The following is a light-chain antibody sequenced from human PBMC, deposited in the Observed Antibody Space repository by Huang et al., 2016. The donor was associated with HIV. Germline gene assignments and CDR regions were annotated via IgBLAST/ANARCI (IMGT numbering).Light chain of an antibody. J-gene: IGKJ5*01. Sequence: DILLTQSPSSLSASVGDRVTITCRASQNINTYLNWYQQKPGKAPNLLIHSASTFQTGVPSRVSGSGSGTDFTLTVNSLQPEDSATYYCQQGYSALITFGQGTRL. CDR1: QNINTY. CDR3: QQGYSALIT. CDR2: SAS. V-gene: IGKV1-39*01.